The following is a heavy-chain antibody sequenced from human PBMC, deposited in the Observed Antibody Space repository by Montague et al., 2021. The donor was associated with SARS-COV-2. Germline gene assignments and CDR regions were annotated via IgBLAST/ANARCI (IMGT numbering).Heavy chain of an antibody. CDR1: GFSLTTSGML. CDR3: ARMVRDSSGYDAFDI. V-gene: IGHV2-70*13. CDR2: IDWDDDK. J-gene: IGHJ3*02. Sequence: PALVKPTQTLTLTCTLSGFSLTTSGMLVSWIRQPPGKALGWLALIDWDDDKYYSTSLKTRLAISKDTSKDQVVLTMTDMDPVDTATYYCARMVRDSSGYDAFDIWGQGTMVTVSS. D-gene: IGHD3-22*01.